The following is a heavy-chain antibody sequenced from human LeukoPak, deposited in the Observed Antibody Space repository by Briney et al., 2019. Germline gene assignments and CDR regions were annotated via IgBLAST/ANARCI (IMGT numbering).Heavy chain of an antibody. J-gene: IGHJ4*02. CDR2: ITSSAGTI. Sequence: PGGSLRLSCEASGFTFSSYEMHWVRQAPGKGLEWISYITSSAGTIYYADSVKGRFTISRDNAKSSLYLQMNSLRVEDTAVYYCARVHRNTAMVDIDYWGQGTLVTVSS. CDR1: GFTFSSYE. V-gene: IGHV3-48*03. CDR3: ARVHRNTAMVDIDY. D-gene: IGHD5-18*01.